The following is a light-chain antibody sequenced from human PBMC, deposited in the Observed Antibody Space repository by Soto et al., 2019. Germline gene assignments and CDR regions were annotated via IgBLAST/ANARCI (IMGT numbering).Light chain of an antibody. Sequence: QSALTQPASVSGSPGQTITISCTGTSSDVGGYNFVSWYQQHPGKAPKLMIYDVSDRPSGLSNRLSGSKSGNTASLTISGLQAEDEADYYCSSYTSSSTLEVFGGGTKLTVL. CDR2: DVS. J-gene: IGLJ2*01. CDR3: SSYTSSSTLEV. CDR1: SSDVGGYNF. V-gene: IGLV2-14*01.